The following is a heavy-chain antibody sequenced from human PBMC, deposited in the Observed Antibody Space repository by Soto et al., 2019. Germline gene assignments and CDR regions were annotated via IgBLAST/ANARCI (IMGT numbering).Heavy chain of an antibody. J-gene: IGHJ6*02. D-gene: IGHD6-13*01. Sequence: PSETLSLTCAVSGYSISSGYYWGWIRQPPGKGLEWIGSIYHSGSTYYNPSLKSRVTISVDTSKNQFSLKLSSVTAADTAVYYCARGGSAAAGTSWVAFDYYYGMDVWGQGTTVTVSS. V-gene: IGHV4-38-2*01. CDR2: IYHSGST. CDR3: ARGGSAAAGTSWVAFDYYYGMDV. CDR1: GYSISSGYY.